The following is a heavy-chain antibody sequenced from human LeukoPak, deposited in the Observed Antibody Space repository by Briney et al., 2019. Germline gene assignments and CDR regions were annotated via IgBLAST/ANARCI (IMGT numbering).Heavy chain of an antibody. CDR1: GGSISSYY. CDR2: IYHSGST. J-gene: IGHJ4*02. D-gene: IGHD6-6*01. V-gene: IGHV4-59*12. Sequence: PSETLSLTCTVSGGSISSYYWSWIRQPPGKGLEWIGYIYHSGSTYYNPSLKSRVTISVDRSKNQFSLKLSSVTAADTAVYYCARVTAARRLFDYWGQGTLVTVSS. CDR3: ARVTAARRLFDY.